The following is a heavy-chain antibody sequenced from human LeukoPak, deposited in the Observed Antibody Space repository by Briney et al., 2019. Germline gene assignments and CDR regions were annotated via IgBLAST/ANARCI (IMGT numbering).Heavy chain of an antibody. D-gene: IGHD5-18*01. Sequence: GGSLRLSCAASGFTFSSYGMHWVRQAPGKGLEWVAVISHDGSNKYYADSVKGRFTISRDNSKNTLYLQMNSLRAEDTAVYYCAKDSGYSYAYWGQGTLVTVSS. J-gene: IGHJ4*02. CDR3: AKDSGYSYAY. V-gene: IGHV3-30*18. CDR2: ISHDGSNK. CDR1: GFTFSSYG.